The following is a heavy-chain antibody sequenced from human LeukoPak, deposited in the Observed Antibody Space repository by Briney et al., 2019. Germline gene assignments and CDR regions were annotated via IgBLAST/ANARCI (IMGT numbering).Heavy chain of an antibody. Sequence: GSLKVSCKASGFTFTSYGISWVRQAPGQGLEWMGWISAYNGNTNYAHKPQGRVTMTTDTSTSTAYMEQRSLRSDDTAVYYCARNRPQRYSSSGYDYWGQGTLVTVSS. CDR1: GFTFTSYG. D-gene: IGHD6-13*01. CDR3: ARNRPQRYSSSGYDY. CDR2: ISAYNGNT. V-gene: IGHV1-18*01. J-gene: IGHJ4*02.